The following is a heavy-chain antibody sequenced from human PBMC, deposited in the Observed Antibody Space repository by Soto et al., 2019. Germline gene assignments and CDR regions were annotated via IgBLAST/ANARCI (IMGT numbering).Heavy chain of an antibody. J-gene: IGHJ4*02. V-gene: IGHV3-21*01. CDR3: AGAEYRYGYCFDH. Sequence: EAQLVESGGGLVKPGGSLRLSCAGSGFTFSSDSMNWVRQAPGKGLEWVSSISSSGDDIHYADSVKGRFTISRDNANKLLYLQMNSLRAEDTAVYYCAGAEYRYGYCFDHWGQGTLVTVSS. CDR2: ISSSGDDI. D-gene: IGHD5-18*01. CDR1: GFTFSSDS.